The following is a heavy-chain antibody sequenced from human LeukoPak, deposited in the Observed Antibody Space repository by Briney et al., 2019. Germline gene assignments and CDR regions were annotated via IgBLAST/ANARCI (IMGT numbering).Heavy chain of an antibody. J-gene: IGHJ4*02. CDR3: ARGNSGRYDYFDY. D-gene: IGHD6-19*01. CDR2: IYRSGST. CDR1: GGSISSGGYS. Sequence: PSQTLSLTCAVSGGSISSGGYSWSWIRQPPGKGLEWIGYIYRSGSTYYNPSLKSRVTISVDRSKNQFSLKLSSVTAADTAVYYCARGNSGRYDYFDYWGQGTLVTVSS. V-gene: IGHV4-30-2*01.